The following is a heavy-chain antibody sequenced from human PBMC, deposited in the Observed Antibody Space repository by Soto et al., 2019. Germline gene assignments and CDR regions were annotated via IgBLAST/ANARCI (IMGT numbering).Heavy chain of an antibody. J-gene: IGHJ5*02. CDR2: IYYSGST. V-gene: IGHV4-59*01. D-gene: IGHD3-3*01. CDR3: ARENRITIFGVVTHNWFDP. CDR1: GGSISSYY. Sequence: SETLSLTCTVSGGSISSYYWSWIRQPPGKGLEWIGYIYYSGSTNYNPSLKSRVTISVDTSKNQFSLKLSSVTAADTAVYYCARENRITIFGVVTHNWFDPWGQGTLVTVSS.